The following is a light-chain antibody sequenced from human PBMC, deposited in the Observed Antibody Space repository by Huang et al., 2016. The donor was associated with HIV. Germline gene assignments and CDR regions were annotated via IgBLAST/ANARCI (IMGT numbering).Light chain of an antibody. CDR3: QKYDSAPRT. V-gene: IGKV1-27*01. J-gene: IGKJ1*01. CDR2: VAS. CDR1: QVIGNS. Sequence: DIQMTQSPSSLSAFVGDTVTITCRARQVIGNSLAWYQQKPGRPPKLLIYVASTLQSGVPSRFSGSGSGTDFTLTITNFQTEDIATYYCQKYDSAPRTFGQGTRVEV.